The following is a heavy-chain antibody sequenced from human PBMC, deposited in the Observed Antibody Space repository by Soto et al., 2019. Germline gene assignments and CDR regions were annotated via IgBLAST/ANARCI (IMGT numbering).Heavy chain of an antibody. Sequence: SETLSLTCAVYGGSFSGYYWIWIRQPPGKGLEWIGEINHSGSTNYSPSLKSRVTISVDTSKNQFSLKLSSVTAADTAVYYCARLNGLRYFDWLFQGGWFDPWGQGTLVTVSS. V-gene: IGHV4-34*01. CDR1: GGSFSGYY. CDR3: ARLNGLRYFDWLFQGGWFDP. D-gene: IGHD3-9*01. J-gene: IGHJ5*02. CDR2: INHSGST.